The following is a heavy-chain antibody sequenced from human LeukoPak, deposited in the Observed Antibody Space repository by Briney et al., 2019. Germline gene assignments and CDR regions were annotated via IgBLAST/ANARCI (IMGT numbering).Heavy chain of an antibody. V-gene: IGHV3-30*18. J-gene: IGHJ4*02. Sequence: GGSLRLSCVVSGFTFNRCWMNWVRQAPGKGLEWVAVISYDGSNKYYADSVKGRFTISRDNSKNTLYLQMNSLRAEDTAVYYCAKDRSLRFLEWIPPTYWGQGTLVTVSS. CDR2: ISYDGSNK. CDR1: GFTFNRCW. CDR3: AKDRSLRFLEWIPPTY. D-gene: IGHD3-3*01.